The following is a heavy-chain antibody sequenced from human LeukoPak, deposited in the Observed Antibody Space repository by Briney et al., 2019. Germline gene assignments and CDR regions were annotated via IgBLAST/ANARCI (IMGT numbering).Heavy chain of an antibody. Sequence: GGSLRLSCTVSGFTVSSNSMSWVRQAPGKGLEWVSFIYSDNTHYSDSVKGRFTISRDNSKNTLYLQMNSLRAEDTAVYYCASEYCSGDSCEGGHFDYWGQGTLVTVSS. CDR1: GFTVSSNS. CDR2: IYSDNT. V-gene: IGHV3-53*01. J-gene: IGHJ4*02. D-gene: IGHD2-15*01. CDR3: ASEYCSGDSCEGGHFDY.